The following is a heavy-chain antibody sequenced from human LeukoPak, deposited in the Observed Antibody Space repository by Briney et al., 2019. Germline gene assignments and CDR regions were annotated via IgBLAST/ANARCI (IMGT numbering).Heavy chain of an antibody. CDR2: ISGSGGGT. CDR1: GFTFSSYA. Sequence: GGSLRLSCAASGFTFSSYAMSWVRQAPGKGLEWVSGISGSGGGTYYADSVKGRFAISRDNSKNTLSLQMNSLRAEDTAVYYCAKPVYSSSSSSPFDYWGQGTLVTVSS. CDR3: AKPVYSSSSSSPFDY. V-gene: IGHV3-23*01. J-gene: IGHJ4*02. D-gene: IGHD6-13*01.